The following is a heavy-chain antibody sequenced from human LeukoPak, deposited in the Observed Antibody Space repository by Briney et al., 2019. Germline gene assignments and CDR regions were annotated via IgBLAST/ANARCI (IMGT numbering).Heavy chain of an antibody. CDR3: AGPLEVAAAGPVRMDV. V-gene: IGHV1-69*06. CDR2: IIPIFGTA. D-gene: IGHD6-13*01. J-gene: IGHJ6*04. Sequence: ASVKVSCKASGGTFSSYAIGWVRQAPGRGLEWMGGIIPIFGTANNAQKFKGRVTITADKSTSTAYMELSSLRSEDTAVYYCAGPLEVAAAGPVRMDVWGKGTTVTVSS. CDR1: GGTFSSYA.